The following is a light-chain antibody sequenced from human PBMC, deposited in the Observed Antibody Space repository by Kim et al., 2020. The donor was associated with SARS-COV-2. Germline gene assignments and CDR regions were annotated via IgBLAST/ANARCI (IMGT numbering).Light chain of an antibody. J-gene: IGLJ2*01. CDR1: SSNIESKT. Sequence: GQRVTISCSGSSSNIESKTLTWYQLLPGTAPKLLIYNNNQRPSGVPDRFSGSKSGTSASLAISGLQSEDEADYYCAAWDDRLNEGVFGGGTQLTVL. CDR2: NNN. CDR3: AAWDDRLNEGV. V-gene: IGLV1-44*01.